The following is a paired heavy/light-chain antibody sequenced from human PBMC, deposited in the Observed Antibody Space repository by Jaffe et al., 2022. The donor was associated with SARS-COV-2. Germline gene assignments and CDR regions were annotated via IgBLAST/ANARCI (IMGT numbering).Light chain of an antibody. CDR2: GAS. CDR1: QSVSSSY. Sequence: EIVLTQSPGTLSLSPGERATLSCRASQSVSSSYLAWYQQKPGQAPRLLIYGASSRATGIPDRFSGSGSGTDFTLTISRLEPEDFAVYYCQQYGSSSTWTFGQGTKVEIK. CDR3: QQYGSSSTWT. V-gene: IGKV3-20*01. J-gene: IGKJ1*01.
Heavy chain of an antibody. CDR1: GDSVSSNSAA. V-gene: IGHV6-1*01. CDR2: TYYRSKWYN. Sequence: QVQLQQSGPGLLKPSQTLSLTCAISGDSVSSNSAAWSWIRQSPSRGLEWLGRTYYRSKWYNDYAVSVKSRITINPDTSKNQFSLQLNSVTPEDTAVYYCAASRKAFGSAWYYGMDVWGQGTTVTVSS. CDR3: AASRKAFGSAWYYGMDV. J-gene: IGHJ6*02. D-gene: IGHD6-19*01.